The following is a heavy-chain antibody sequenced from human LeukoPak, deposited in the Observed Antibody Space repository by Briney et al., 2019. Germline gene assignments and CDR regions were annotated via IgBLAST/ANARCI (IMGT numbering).Heavy chain of an antibody. CDR3: ARATPTSTKYDFWSGYYHDQRHYYYYYMDV. D-gene: IGHD3-3*01. J-gene: IGHJ6*03. Sequence: SETLSLTCAVYGGSFSGYYWSWIRQPPGKGLEWIGEINHSGSTNYNPSLKSRVTISVDTSKNQFSLKLSSVTAADTAVYYCARATPTSTKYDFWSGYYHDQRHYYYYYMDVWGKGTTVTVSS. CDR1: GGSFSGYY. V-gene: IGHV4-34*01. CDR2: INHSGST.